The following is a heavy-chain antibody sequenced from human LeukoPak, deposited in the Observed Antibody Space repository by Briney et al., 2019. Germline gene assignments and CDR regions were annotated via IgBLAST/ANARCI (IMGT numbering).Heavy chain of an antibody. CDR3: ARENGGSNANGPGHYYYYGMDV. CDR1: GFTFSSYG. J-gene: IGHJ6*02. CDR2: IWYDGSNK. V-gene: IGHV3-33*01. D-gene: IGHD1-26*01. Sequence: GGSLRLSCAASGFTFSSYGMHWVRQAPGKGLEWVAVIWYDGSNKHYADSVKGRFTNSRDNSKNTLYLQMNSLRAEDTAVYYCARENGGSNANGPGHYYYYGMDVWGQGTTVTVSS.